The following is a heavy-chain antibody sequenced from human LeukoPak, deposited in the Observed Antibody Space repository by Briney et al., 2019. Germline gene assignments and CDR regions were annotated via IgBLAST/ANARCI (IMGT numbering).Heavy chain of an antibody. CDR3: ARQRYSDY. CDR2: IKEDGGEN. V-gene: IGHV3-7*01. CDR1: GFTFSRYW. D-gene: IGHD1-1*01. Sequence: GGSLRLSCAASGFTFSRYWMTWVRQAPGKGLEWVANIKEDGGENSYVESVKGRFTISRDNAKSSLYLQLNSLRAEDTAVYFCARQRYSDYWGQGTLVTVSS. J-gene: IGHJ4*02.